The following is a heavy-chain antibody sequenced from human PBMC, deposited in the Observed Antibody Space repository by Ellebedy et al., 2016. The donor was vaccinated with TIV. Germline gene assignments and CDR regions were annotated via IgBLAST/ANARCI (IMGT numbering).Heavy chain of an antibody. D-gene: IGHD1-26*01. CDR3: AKDLGGSYFKGYFDL. CDR1: GFTFSSYG. J-gene: IGHJ2*01. CDR2: IWYDGSNK. Sequence: GESLKISCAASGFTFSSYGMHWVRQAPGKGLEWVAVIWYDGSNKYYADSVKGRFTISRDNSKNTLYLQMNSLRAEDTAVYYCAKDLGGSYFKGYFDLWGRGTLVTVSS. V-gene: IGHV3-33*06.